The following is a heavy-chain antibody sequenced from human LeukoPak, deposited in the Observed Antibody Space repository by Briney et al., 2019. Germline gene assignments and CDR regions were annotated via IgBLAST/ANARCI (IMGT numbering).Heavy chain of an antibody. J-gene: IGHJ3*02. D-gene: IGHD3-3*01. CDR1: GGSFSGYY. Sequence: SETLSLTCAVYGGSFSGYYWSWIRQPPGKGLEWIGEINHSGSTNYNPSLKSRVTISVDTSKNQFSLKLSSVTAADTAVYYCARDRRTNDYDFWSGYYYGDAFDIWGQGTMVTVSS. V-gene: IGHV4-34*01. CDR3: ARDRRTNDYDFWSGYYYGDAFDI. CDR2: INHSGST.